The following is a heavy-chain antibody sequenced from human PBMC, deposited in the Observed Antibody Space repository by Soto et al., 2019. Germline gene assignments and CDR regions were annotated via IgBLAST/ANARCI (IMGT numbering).Heavy chain of an antibody. J-gene: IGHJ4*02. D-gene: IGHD3-22*01. Sequence: PGGSLRLSCAASGFTFSSYAMSWVRQAPGKGLEWVSAISGSGGSTYYADSVKGRFTISRDNSKNTLYLQMNSLRAEDTAVYYCAKDIRITMIVVVITPSFDYWGQGTLVTVSS. CDR2: ISGSGGST. CDR1: GFTFSSYA. V-gene: IGHV3-23*01. CDR3: AKDIRITMIVVVITPSFDY.